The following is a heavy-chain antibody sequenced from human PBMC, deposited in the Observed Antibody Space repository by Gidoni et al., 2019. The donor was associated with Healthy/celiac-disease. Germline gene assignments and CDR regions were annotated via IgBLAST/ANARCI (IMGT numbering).Heavy chain of an antibody. CDR3: VKEPVLAVAGTAGLVY. J-gene: IGHJ4*02. Sequence: EVQLVESGGGLVQPGGSLRLSCSASAFTFSSYAMHWVRQAPGKGLEYVSAISSNGGSTYYADSVKGRFTISRDNSKNTLYLQMSSLRAEDTAVYYCVKEPVLAVAGTAGLVYWGQGTLVTVSS. D-gene: IGHD6-19*01. CDR2: ISSNGGST. CDR1: AFTFSSYA. V-gene: IGHV3-64D*06.